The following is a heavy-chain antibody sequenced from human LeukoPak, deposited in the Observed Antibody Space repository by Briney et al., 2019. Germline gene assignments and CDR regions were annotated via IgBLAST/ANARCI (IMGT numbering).Heavy chain of an antibody. CDR2: IKHDGSEK. CDR1: GFTISSYW. V-gene: IGHV3-7*01. D-gene: IGHD5-18*01. J-gene: IGHJ4*02. Sequence: GGSLRLSCAASGFTISSYWMSWVRQAPGKGLEWVANIKHDGSEKYYVDSVKGRFTISRDNAKNSLYLQMNSLGAEDTAVYYCARDTPHGQLWLDWGQGTRVTVSS. CDR3: ARDTPHGQLWLD.